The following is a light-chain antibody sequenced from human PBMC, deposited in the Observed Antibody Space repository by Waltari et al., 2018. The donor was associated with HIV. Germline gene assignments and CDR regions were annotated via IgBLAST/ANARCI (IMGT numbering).Light chain of an antibody. CDR2: GVT. Sequence: QSALTQPRSVSGSPGQSVTISCTGTSIDVGGYNFVSWYQQHPGKAPKLMIYGVTKRPSGVPDRFSGSKSGNTASLTISGLQAEDEADYYCFSYATGSYWVFGGGTKLTAL. CDR1: SIDVGGYNF. J-gene: IGLJ3*02. V-gene: IGLV2-11*01. CDR3: FSYATGSYWV.